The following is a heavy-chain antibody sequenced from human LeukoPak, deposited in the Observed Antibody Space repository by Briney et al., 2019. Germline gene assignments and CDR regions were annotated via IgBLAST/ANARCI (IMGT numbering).Heavy chain of an antibody. J-gene: IGHJ4*02. CDR1: GFTFSSYS. CDR3: AGDWGGSPYYLDY. D-gene: IGHD1-26*01. V-gene: IGHV3-48*01. CDR2: ISSSSSTI. Sequence: PGGSLRLSCAASGFTFSSYSMNWVRQAPGKGLEWVSYISSSSSTIYYADSVKGRFTISRDNAKISLYLQMNSLRAEDTAVYYCAGDWGGSPYYLDYWGQGTLVTVSS.